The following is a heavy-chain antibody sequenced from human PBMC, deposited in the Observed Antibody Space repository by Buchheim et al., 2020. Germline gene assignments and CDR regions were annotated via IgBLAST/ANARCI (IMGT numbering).Heavy chain of an antibody. V-gene: IGHV3-11*01. Sequence: QVQLVESGGGLVKPGGSLRLSCAASGFTFSDYYMSWIRQAPGKGLEWVSYISSSCSTIYYADSLKGRFTISRDNAKNSLYLKMNSLRAEDTAVYYCARDTRTYCSSTSCYTQDYYYYGMDVWGQGTT. CDR1: GFTFSDYY. J-gene: IGHJ6*02. D-gene: IGHD2-2*02. CDR3: ARDTRTYCSSTSCYTQDYYYYGMDV. CDR2: ISSSCSTI.